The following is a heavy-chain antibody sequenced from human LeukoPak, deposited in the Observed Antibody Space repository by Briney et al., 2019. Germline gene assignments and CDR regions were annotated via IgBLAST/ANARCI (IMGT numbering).Heavy chain of an antibody. D-gene: IGHD6-13*01. J-gene: IGHJ4*02. V-gene: IGHV3-23*01. Sequence: GGSLRLSCAASGFTFSSFAMSWVRQAPGRGLEWVSVSVISGSGGDSGGSTYYADSVKGRFTISRDDSNNTLYLQMNNLKVEDTAVYYCAKHRSGIAASGSNYWGQGTLVSVSS. CDR1: GFTFSSFA. CDR2: ISGSGGDSGGST. CDR3: AKHRSGIAASGSNY.